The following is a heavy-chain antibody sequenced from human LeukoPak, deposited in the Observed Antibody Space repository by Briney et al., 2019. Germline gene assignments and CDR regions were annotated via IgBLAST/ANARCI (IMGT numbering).Heavy chain of an antibody. Sequence: SETLFLTCTVSGGAISSYYWSWIRQPPGKGLEWIGYIYYSGSTNYNPSLKSRVTISVDTSKNQFSLKLSSVTAADTAVYYCARVKGSGWYPTSIRYFDYWGQGTLVTVSS. CDR2: IYYSGST. CDR3: ARVKGSGWYPTSIRYFDY. J-gene: IGHJ4*02. D-gene: IGHD6-19*01. CDR1: GGAISSYY. V-gene: IGHV4-59*01.